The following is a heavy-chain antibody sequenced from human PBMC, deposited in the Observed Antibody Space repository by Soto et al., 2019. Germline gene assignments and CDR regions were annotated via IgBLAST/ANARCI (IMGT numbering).Heavy chain of an antibody. V-gene: IGHV4-34*01. D-gene: IGHD6-13*01. Sequence: SETLSLTCAVYGGPFSAYYWTWIRQPPGEGLEWIGEINHTGGSSYNPSLKSRVIISVDASKNQFSLILSSVTAADTAVYYCARGRTIAEARNSVDPWAQGTLVTVSS. CDR3: ARGRTIAEARNSVDP. J-gene: IGHJ5*02. CDR1: GGPFSAYY. CDR2: INHTGGS.